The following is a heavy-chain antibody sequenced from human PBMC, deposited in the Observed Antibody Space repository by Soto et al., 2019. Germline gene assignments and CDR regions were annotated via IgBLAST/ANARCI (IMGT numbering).Heavy chain of an antibody. CDR3: ARGRTGTTSYFDY. CDR1: GYTFTGSY. D-gene: IGHD1-1*01. CDR2: INPNSGGT. V-gene: IGHV1-2*02. Sequence: GASVKVSSKASGYTFTGSYLHWVRQAPGQGLEWMGWINPNSGGTNYAQKFQGRITMTRDTSISTAYMELSRLRSDDTAVYYCARGRTGTTSYFDYGGQGNLVTVSS. J-gene: IGHJ4*02.